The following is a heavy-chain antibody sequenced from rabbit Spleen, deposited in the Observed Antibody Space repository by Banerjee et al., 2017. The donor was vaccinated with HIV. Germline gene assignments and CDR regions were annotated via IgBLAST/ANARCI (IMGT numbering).Heavy chain of an antibody. V-gene: IGHV1S45*01. CDR2: INIVTGKS. D-gene: IGHD1-1*01. CDR1: GVSLNDKDV. CDR3: ARDLIGVIGWNFNL. J-gene: IGHJ4*01. Sequence: QELLVESGGGLVQPEGSLTLTCKASGVSLNDKDVMCWVRQAPGKGLEWIACINIVTGKSVYASWVSGRFTMSKTSSTTVTLQMTSLTVADTATYFCARDLIGVIGWNFNLWGPGTLVTVS.